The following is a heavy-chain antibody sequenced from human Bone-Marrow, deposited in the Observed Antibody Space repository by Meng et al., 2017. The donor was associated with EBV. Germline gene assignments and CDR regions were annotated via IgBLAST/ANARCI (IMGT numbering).Heavy chain of an antibody. J-gene: IGHJ4*02. CDR2: IYHSGST. CDR3: ASLAAAGPPLDY. CDR1: GGSISSSNW. Sequence: GRLQESGPGPAKPSGTLSTTCAVPGGSISSSNWWSWVRQPPGKGLEWIGEIYHSGSTNYNPSLKSRVTISVDKSKNQFSLKLSSVTAADTAVYYCASLAAAGPPLDYWGQGTLVTVSS. V-gene: IGHV4-4*02. D-gene: IGHD6-13*01.